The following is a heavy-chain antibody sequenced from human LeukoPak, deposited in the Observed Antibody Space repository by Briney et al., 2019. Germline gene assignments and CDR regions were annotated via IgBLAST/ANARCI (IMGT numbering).Heavy chain of an antibody. CDR2: INRDGTIT. D-gene: IGHD2-2*01. Sequence: GGSLGLSCAASGFTFSTYWMHWVRQAPGKGLVWVSRINRDGTITTYADSVKGRFTISRDNAKNTLYLQMNSLRAEDTAVYYCARDAEYQLLYDAFDMWGQGTMVTVSS. V-gene: IGHV3-74*01. CDR3: ARDAEYQLLYDAFDM. CDR1: GFTFSTYW. J-gene: IGHJ3*02.